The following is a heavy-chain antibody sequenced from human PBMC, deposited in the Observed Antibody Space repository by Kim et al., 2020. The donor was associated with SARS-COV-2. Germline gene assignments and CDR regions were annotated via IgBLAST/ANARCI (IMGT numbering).Heavy chain of an antibody. Sequence: GGSLRLSCVASGFSLSDYSMNWVRQAPGQGLTWVSYISRHSSTIYYADSVKGRFTVSRDNAKNSLYLQLDSLRAGDTATYYCAMGGTAAAEAFDFWGQGT. J-gene: IGHJ3*01. D-gene: IGHD6-13*01. V-gene: IGHV3-48*04. CDR3: AMGGTAAAEAFDF. CDR2: ISRHSSTI. CDR1: GFSLSDYS.